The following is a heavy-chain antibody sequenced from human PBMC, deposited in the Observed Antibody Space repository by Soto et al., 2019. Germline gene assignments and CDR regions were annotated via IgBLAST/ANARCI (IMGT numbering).Heavy chain of an antibody. J-gene: IGHJ3*02. V-gene: IGHV1-18*01. CDR3: ARVLTMVRGVRTSDAFDI. Sequence: QVQLVQSGAEVKKPGASVKVSCKASGYTFTSYGISWVRQAPGQGLEWMGWISAYNGNTNYAKKLQGRVTMTTDTSTSTAYMELRSLRSDDTAVYYCARVLTMVRGVRTSDAFDIWGQGTMVTVSS. CDR1: GYTFTSYG. CDR2: ISAYNGNT. D-gene: IGHD3-10*01.